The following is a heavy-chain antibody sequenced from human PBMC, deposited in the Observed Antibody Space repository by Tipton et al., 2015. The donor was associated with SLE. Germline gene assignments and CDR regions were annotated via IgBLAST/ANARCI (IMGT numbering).Heavy chain of an antibody. Sequence: TLSLTFTVSCFSISNYYWGWLRQPPGKGLEWLGAIYHSGTTYYNPSPKSRLTLSIDTSKNQFSLKLSSVTAADTAVYYGVRINSGASRLFDYWGQGMLVAVSS. V-gene: IGHV4-38-2*02. J-gene: IGHJ4*02. CDR1: CFSISNYY. CDR2: IYHSGTT. CDR3: VRINSGASRLFDY. D-gene: IGHD1-26*01.